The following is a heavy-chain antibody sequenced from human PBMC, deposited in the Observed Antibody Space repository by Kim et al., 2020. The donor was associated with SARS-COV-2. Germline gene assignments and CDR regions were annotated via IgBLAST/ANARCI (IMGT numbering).Heavy chain of an antibody. V-gene: IGHV3-23*01. D-gene: IGHD6-19*01. CDR2: ITDTSGTT. CDR1: GFTFRTYA. CDR3: ATRSAGRNFYF. J-gene: IGHJ4*02. Sequence: GGSLRLSCTASGFTFRTYAMSWVRQAPGKGLEWVASITDTSGTTSYTDSVKGLFTISRDNSKNTLFLQMNSLSVEDTAVYYCATRSAGRNFYFWGQGTLATVSS.